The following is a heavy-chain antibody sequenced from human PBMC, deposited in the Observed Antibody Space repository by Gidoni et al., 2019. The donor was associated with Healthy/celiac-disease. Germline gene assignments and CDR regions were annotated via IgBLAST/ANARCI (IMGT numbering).Heavy chain of an antibody. CDR2: ISSSSSYI. CDR3: AREDLSLAARPEGLDY. J-gene: IGHJ4*02. D-gene: IGHD6-6*01. V-gene: IGHV3-21*01. Sequence: EVQLVESGGGLVKPGGSLRLSCAASGFTFSSYSMNWVRQAPGKGLEWVSSISSSSSYIYYADSVKGRFTISRDNAKNSLYLQMNSLRAEDTAVYYCAREDLSLAARPEGLDYWGQGTLVTVSS. CDR1: GFTFSSYS.